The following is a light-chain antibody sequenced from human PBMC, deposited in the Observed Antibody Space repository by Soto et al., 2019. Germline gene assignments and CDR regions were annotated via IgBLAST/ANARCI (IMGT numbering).Light chain of an antibody. CDR1: SSDVGGYNY. CDR2: DVN. Sequence: QSALTQPASVSGSPGQSITISCTGTSSDVGGYNYVSWYQQHPGKAPKLMIYDVNFRPSGVSNRFSGSKSGNTASLTISGLHAEDEADYYCISYTGSSTLVFGTGTKLTVL. V-gene: IGLV2-14*01. CDR3: ISYTGSSTLV. J-gene: IGLJ1*01.